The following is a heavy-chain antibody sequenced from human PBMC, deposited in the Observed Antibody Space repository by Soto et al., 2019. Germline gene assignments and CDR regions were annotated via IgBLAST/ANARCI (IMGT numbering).Heavy chain of an antibody. CDR3: AREPEAFDIWGQGTMERSKEGLSVYYFDF. V-gene: IGHV4-59*01. CDR1: GGSISSYY. CDR2: IYYSGST. Sequence: SETLSLTCTVSGGSISSYYWSWIRQPPGKGLEWIGYIYYSGSTNYNPSLKSRVTISVDTSKNQFSLKLSSVTAADTAVYYCAREPEAFDIWGQGTMERSKEGLSVYYFDFWGQGTLVTVSS. J-gene: IGHJ4*02. D-gene: IGHD3-9*01.